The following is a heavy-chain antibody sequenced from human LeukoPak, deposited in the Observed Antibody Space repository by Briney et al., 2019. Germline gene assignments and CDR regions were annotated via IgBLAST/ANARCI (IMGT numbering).Heavy chain of an antibody. V-gene: IGHV3-23*01. CDR2: ISGSGGST. D-gene: IGHD3-10*01. CDR1: GFTFSSYA. CDR3: AKAVLDGSGNLFDP. Sequence: GGSLRLSCAASGFTFSSYAMSWVRQAPGKGLEWVSVISGSGGSTYYADSVKGRFTISRDNSKNTLYLQMNSLRAEDTAVYYCAKAVLDGSGNLFDPWGEGNLVTVSS. J-gene: IGHJ5*02.